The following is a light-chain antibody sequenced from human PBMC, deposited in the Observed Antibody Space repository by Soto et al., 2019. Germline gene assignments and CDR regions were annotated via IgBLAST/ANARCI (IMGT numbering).Light chain of an antibody. CDR2: GVT. Sequence: QSALTQPASVSGSPGQSITISCTGTSSDVGGYNYVSWYQQHPGKAPKLMIYGVTNRPSGVSNRFSGSKSGNTASLTISGRQAEDEADYYCSSYTSSSTLDVVFGGGTKLTVL. V-gene: IGLV2-14*01. CDR1: SSDVGGYNY. CDR3: SSYTSSSTLDVV. J-gene: IGLJ2*01.